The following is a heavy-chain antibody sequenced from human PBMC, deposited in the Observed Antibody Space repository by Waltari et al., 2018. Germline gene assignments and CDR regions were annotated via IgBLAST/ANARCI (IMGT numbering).Heavy chain of an antibody. D-gene: IGHD2-8*02. J-gene: IGHJ4*02. Sequence: QVQLVQSGAEVKKPGASVKVSCKVSGYTLTELSMHWVRQAPGKGLEWMGGVDPEEGETIDSQNLQGRRTLTEHTSTDTAYKDLSSLRSEDTAVYYWATIWFVYWGSTQIFDYWGQGTLVTVSS. CDR2: VDPEEGET. V-gene: IGHV1-24*01. CDR3: ATIWFVYWGSTQIFDY. CDR1: GYTLTELS.